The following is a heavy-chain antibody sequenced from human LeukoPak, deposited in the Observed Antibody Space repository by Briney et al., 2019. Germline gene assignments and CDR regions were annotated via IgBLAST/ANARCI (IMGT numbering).Heavy chain of an antibody. J-gene: IGHJ4*02. CDR2: FDPEDGET. CDR3: ARNMDDSGTPGY. V-gene: IGHV1-24*01. D-gene: IGHD3-10*01. CDR1: GYTLTELS. Sequence: ASVKVSCKVSGYTLTELSMHWVRQAPGKGLEWMGGFDPEDGETIYAQKFQGRVTITRDSSATTAYMELSSLRSEDTSVYYCARNMDDSGTPGYWGQGTLVTVSS.